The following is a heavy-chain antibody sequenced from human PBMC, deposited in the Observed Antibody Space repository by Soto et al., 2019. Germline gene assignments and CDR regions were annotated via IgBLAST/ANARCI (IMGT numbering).Heavy chain of an antibody. CDR2: IYYSGST. J-gene: IGHJ4*02. D-gene: IGHD5-12*01. CDR3: ARASGYDSKFDY. CDR1: GGSISSYY. V-gene: IGHV4-59*01. Sequence: SETLSLTCTVSGGSISSYYWSWIRQPPGKGLEWIGYIYYSGSTNYNPSLKSRVTISVDTSKNQFSLKLSSVTAADTAVYYCARASGYDSKFDYWGQGTLVTVSS.